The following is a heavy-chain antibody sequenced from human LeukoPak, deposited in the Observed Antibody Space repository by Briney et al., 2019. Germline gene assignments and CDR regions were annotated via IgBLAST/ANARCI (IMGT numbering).Heavy chain of an antibody. Sequence: QSGGSLRLSCTASGFTFGDYAMRWVRQAPGKGLEWVGFIRSKAYGGTTEYAASVKGRFTMSRDDSKSIAYLQMNSLKTEDTAVYYCTRFMVRGVIIYMDVWGKGTTVTVSS. D-gene: IGHD3-10*01. J-gene: IGHJ6*03. CDR1: GFTFGDYA. CDR2: IRSKAYGGTT. CDR3: TRFMVRGVIIYMDV. V-gene: IGHV3-49*04.